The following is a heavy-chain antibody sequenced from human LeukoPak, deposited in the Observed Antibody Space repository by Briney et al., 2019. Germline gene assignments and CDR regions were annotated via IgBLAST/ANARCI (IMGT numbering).Heavy chain of an antibody. CDR2: ISANGGRT. Sequence: PGRSLRLSCSASGFIISDYAMHWVRQAPGKGLEYVSAISANGGRTYYADSVKGRFTISRDTSKNTLYLQMSSLRAEDTAMYHCVKDLYKGDSASWYFFHYWGQGTLVTVSS. CDR1: GFIISDYA. J-gene: IGHJ4*02. V-gene: IGHV3-64D*06. CDR3: VKDLYKGDSASWYFFHY. D-gene: IGHD6-13*01.